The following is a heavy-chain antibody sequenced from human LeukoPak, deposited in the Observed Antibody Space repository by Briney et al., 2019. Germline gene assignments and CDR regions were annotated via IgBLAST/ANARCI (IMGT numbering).Heavy chain of an antibody. V-gene: IGHV4-59*01. J-gene: IGHJ5*02. CDR2: IYYSGST. Sequence: PSETLSLTCTVSGGSISSYYWSWIRQPPGKGLEWIGYIYYSGSTNYNPSLKSRVTVSVDTSKNQFSLKLSSVTAADTAVYYCARDSAAGGGTNWFDPWGQGTLVTVSS. CDR1: GGSISSYY. CDR3: ARDSAAGGGTNWFDP. D-gene: IGHD3-16*01.